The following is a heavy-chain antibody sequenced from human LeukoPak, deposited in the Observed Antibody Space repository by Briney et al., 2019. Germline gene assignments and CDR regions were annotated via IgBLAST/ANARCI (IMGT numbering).Heavy chain of an antibody. D-gene: IGHD4-17*01. CDR2: IKQDGSEK. V-gene: IGHV3-7*01. J-gene: IGHJ3*02. CDR1: GFTFSSYW. CDR3: ARDRSLYGDPDAFDI. Sequence: PGGSLRLSCAASGFTFSSYWMSWVRQAPGKGLEWVANIKQDGSEKYYVDSVKGRFTISRDNAKNSLYLQMNSPRAEDTAVYYCARDRSLYGDPDAFDIWGQGTMVTVSS.